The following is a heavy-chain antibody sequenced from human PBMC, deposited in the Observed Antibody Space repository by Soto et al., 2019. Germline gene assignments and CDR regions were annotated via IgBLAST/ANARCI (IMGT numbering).Heavy chain of an antibody. D-gene: IGHD1-26*01. CDR1: GFSFSSHN. CDR2: IGTSGSSI. V-gene: IGHV3-48*01. CDR3: ARSGTYRLDC. Sequence: EVQLVESGGGLVQPGGSLRLSCAASGFSFSSHNMNWVRQAPGKGLEWISYIGTSGSSIYYADSVKGRFTISRDNAKNSLYLQMNSLRAEDTALYYCARSGTYRLDCWGQGTLVTVSS. J-gene: IGHJ4*02.